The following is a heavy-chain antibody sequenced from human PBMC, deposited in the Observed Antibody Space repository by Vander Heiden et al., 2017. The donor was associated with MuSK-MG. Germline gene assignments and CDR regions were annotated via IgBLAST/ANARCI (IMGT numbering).Heavy chain of an antibody. Sequence: QVQLVQSGAVVTTPGSSVKVSCKASGGTFSSYAISWVRQAPGQGLEWMGGIIPIFGTANYAQKFQGRVTITADESTSTAYMELSSRRSEDTAVYYCARDLNGSPYVNWYFDLWGRGTLVTVSS. V-gene: IGHV1-69*01. CDR2: IIPIFGTA. CDR1: GGTFSSYA. D-gene: IGHD1-26*01. CDR3: ARDLNGSPYVNWYFDL. J-gene: IGHJ2*01.